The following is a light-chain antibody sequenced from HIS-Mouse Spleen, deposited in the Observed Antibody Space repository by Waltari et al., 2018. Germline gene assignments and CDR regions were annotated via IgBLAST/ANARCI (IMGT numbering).Light chain of an antibody. Sequence: QSALTQPASVSGSPGQSITISCTGTSRDVGRYNYVSWYQQHPGKAPKLMIYEVSNRHSGVSNRFSGSKSGNTASLTISGLQAEDEADYYCSSYTSSSTFFGTGTKVTVL. CDR3: SSYTSSSTF. CDR1: SRDVGRYNY. V-gene: IGLV2-14*01. CDR2: EVS. J-gene: IGLJ1*01.